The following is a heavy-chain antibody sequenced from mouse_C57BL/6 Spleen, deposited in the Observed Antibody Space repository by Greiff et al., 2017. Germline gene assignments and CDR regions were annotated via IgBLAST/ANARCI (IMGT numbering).Heavy chain of an antibody. Sequence: EVKLQESGPELVKPGASVKIPCKASGYTFTDYNMDWVKQSHGKSLEWIGDINPNNGGTIYNQKFKGKATLTVDKSSSTAYMELRSLTSEDTAVYYCARAYYSNLYFDYWGQGTTLTVSS. D-gene: IGHD2-5*01. CDR2: INPNNGGT. J-gene: IGHJ2*01. V-gene: IGHV1-18*01. CDR3: ARAYYSNLYFDY. CDR1: GYTFTDYN.